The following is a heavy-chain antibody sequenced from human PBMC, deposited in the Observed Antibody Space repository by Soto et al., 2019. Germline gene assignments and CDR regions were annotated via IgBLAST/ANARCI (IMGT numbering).Heavy chain of an antibody. CDR3: ARDGKGGTNYYYYYYGMDV. CDR2: ISAYNGNT. D-gene: IGHD1-1*01. J-gene: IGHJ6*02. V-gene: IGHV1-18*04. CDR1: GYTFTSYG. Sequence: ASVKVSCKASGYTFTSYGISWVRQAPGQGLEWMGWISAYNGNTNYAQKLQGRVTMTTDTSTSTAYMELRSLRSDDTAVYYCARDGKGGTNYYYYYYGMDVWGQGTTVTVSS.